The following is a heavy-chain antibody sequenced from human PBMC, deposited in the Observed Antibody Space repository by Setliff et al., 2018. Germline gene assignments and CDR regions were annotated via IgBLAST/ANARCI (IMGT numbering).Heavy chain of an antibody. J-gene: IGHJ6*03. Sequence: ASVKVSCKASGYTFTTYAINWMRQAPGQGLEWMGWINTNTGNPVYAQGFTGRFVFSLDASVSTAYLQISSLKAEDTAIYYCARGSRFGTIVYKGDYYMDVWGKGTTVTVSS. CDR2: INTNTGNP. V-gene: IGHV7-4-1*02. CDR3: ARGSRFGTIVYKGDYYMDV. CDR1: GYTFTTYA. D-gene: IGHD3-10*01.